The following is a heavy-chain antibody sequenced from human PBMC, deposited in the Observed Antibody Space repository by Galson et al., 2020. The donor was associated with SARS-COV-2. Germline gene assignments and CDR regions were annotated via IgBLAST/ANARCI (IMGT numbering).Heavy chain of an antibody. CDR2: IIPIFGTA. CDR3: ARVGRLARVYGSHDY. D-gene: IGHD6-13*01. J-gene: IGHJ4*02. Sequence: SVKVSCKASGGTFSSYAISWVRQAPGQGLEWMGGIIPIFGTANYAQKFQGRVTITADESTSTAYMELSSLRSEDTAVYYCARVGRLARVYGSHDYWGQGTLVTVSS. CDR1: GGTFSSYA. V-gene: IGHV1-69*13.